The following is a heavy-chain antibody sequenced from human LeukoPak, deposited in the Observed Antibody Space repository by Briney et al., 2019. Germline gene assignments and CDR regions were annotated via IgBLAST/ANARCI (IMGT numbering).Heavy chain of an antibody. CDR3: ARQPSSSSWYY. CDR1: GYSFSTFW. V-gene: IGHV5-51*01. D-gene: IGHD6-13*01. J-gene: IGHJ4*02. CDR2: IYPADSDT. Sequence: GESLKISCKGSGYSFSTFWIAWVRQMPGKGLGGMGIIYPADSDTRYSPSFQGQVTISADKSINTAHLQWSSLKASETAIYYCARQPSSSSWYYWGQGTLVTVSS.